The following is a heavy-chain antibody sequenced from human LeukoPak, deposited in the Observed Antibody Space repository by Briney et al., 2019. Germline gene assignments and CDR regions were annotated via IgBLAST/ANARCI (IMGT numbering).Heavy chain of an antibody. CDR3: ARNTVTPQSLAIDY. Sequence: SETLSLTCTVSGGSIRSSYYYWGWIRQPPGKGLEWIGSIYDSGSTYYNPSLKSRVTISVDTSKNQFSLKLNSVTAADTAVYYCARNTVTPQSLAIDYWGQGTLVTVSS. D-gene: IGHD4-17*01. V-gene: IGHV4-39*01. CDR2: IYDSGST. CDR1: GGSIRSSYYY. J-gene: IGHJ4*02.